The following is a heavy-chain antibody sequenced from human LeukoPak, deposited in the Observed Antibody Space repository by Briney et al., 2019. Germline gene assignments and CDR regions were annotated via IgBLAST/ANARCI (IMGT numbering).Heavy chain of an antibody. J-gene: IGHJ4*02. Sequence: PGGSLRLSCAASGFTFSDYEINWVRQAPGKGLEWVSCISTSGSTTYYADSVKGRFTISRDNAKNSLFLQMNTLTAEDTAVYYCARGALHVFDYWGQGTPATVSS. V-gene: IGHV3-48*03. CDR1: GFTFSDYE. D-gene: IGHD3-10*02. CDR2: ISTSGSTT. CDR3: ARGALHVFDY.